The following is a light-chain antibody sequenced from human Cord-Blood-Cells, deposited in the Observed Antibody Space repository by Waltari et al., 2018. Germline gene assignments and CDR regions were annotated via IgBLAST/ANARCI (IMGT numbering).Light chain of an antibody. CDR3: QQSYSTPRG. J-gene: IGKJ3*01. V-gene: IGKV1-39*01. Sequence: DIQMTQSPSSLSASEGDRVTITCRASQSISSYLNWYQQKPGKAPKLLIYAASSLQSGVPSRFSGSGSGTDFTLTISSLQPEDFATYYCQQSYSTPRGFGPGTKVDIK. CDR2: AAS. CDR1: QSISSY.